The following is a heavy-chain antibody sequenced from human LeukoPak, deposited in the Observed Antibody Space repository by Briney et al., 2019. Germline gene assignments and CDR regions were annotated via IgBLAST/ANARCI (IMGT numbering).Heavy chain of an antibody. CDR3: ARLPDRSFTVTRENFDY. D-gene: IGHD4-11*01. J-gene: IGHJ4*02. Sequence: GASVKVSCKASGYTFTSYGISWVRQAPGQGLEWMGRISAYNGNTNYAQKLQGRVTMTTDTSTCTAYMELRSLRSDDTAVYYCARLPDRSFTVTRENFDYWGQGTLVTVSS. V-gene: IGHV1-18*01. CDR2: ISAYNGNT. CDR1: GYTFTSYG.